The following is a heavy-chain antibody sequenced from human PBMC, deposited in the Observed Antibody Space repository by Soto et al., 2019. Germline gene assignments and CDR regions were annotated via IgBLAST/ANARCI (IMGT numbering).Heavy chain of an antibody. V-gene: IGHV4-31*03. Sequence: SETLSLTGTVSGGSISSGGYYWSWIRQHPGKGLEWIGYIYYSGSTYYNPSLKSRVTISVDTSKNQFSLKLSSVTAADTAVYYCARGLYSNYVRYYYYMDVWGKGTTVTVSS. CDR1: GGSISSGGYY. CDR2: IYYSGST. D-gene: IGHD4-4*01. CDR3: ARGLYSNYVRYYYYMDV. J-gene: IGHJ6*03.